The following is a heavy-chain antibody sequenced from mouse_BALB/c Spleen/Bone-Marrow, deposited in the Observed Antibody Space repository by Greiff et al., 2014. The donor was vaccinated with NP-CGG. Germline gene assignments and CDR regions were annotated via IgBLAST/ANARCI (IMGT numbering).Heavy chain of an antibody. Sequence: VILVESGPGLVQPSQSLSITCTVSGFSLTGNGVHWVRQSPGKGLEWLGVIWRGGSTDYNAAFMSRLTITKDNSKNQVFFKMNSLQGDDTAMYYCAKGGITTVWYFDVWGAGTTVTVSS. CDR2: IWRGGST. CDR1: GFSLTGNG. J-gene: IGHJ1*01. CDR3: AKGGITTVWYFDV. V-gene: IGHV2-5*01. D-gene: IGHD1-1*01.